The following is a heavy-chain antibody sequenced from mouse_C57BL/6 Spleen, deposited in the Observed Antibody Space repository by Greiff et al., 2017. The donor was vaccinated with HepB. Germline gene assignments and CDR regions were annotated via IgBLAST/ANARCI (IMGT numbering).Heavy chain of an antibody. J-gene: IGHJ2*01. D-gene: IGHD3-3*01. V-gene: IGHV5-6*01. CDR1: GFTFSSYG. CDR3: AEGTDFDY. CDR2: ISSGGSYT. Sequence: EVKLVESGGDLVKPGGSLKLSCAASGFTFSSYGMSWVRQTPDKRLEWVATISSGGSYTYYPDSVKGRFTISRDNAKNTLYLQMSSLKSEDTAMYYCAEGTDFDYWGQGTTLTVSS.